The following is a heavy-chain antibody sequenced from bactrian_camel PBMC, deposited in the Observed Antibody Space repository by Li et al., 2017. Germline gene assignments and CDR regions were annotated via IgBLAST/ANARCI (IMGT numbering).Heavy chain of an antibody. CDR3: AASEGSRCVSHSSLSDDYNY. J-gene: IGHJ4*01. Sequence: HVQLVESGGGLVQPGGSLRLSRVASGYREGNVCLGWFRQAPEKEREAVASIDSDSIIAYAPFVKGRFTIAVDHAKGTMTLQMNSLEPEDTAMYYCAASEGSRCVSHSSLSDDYNYYGQGTQVTVS. CDR2: IDSDSII. D-gene: IGHD4*01. CDR1: GYREGNVC. V-gene: IGHV3S53*01.